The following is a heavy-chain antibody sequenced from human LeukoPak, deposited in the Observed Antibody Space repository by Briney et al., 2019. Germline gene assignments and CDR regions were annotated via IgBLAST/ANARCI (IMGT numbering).Heavy chain of an antibody. Sequence: GGSLRLSCAASGFTFSDYYMSWIRQAPGKGLEWVSYISSSGSTIYYADSVKGRFTTSRDNAKNSLYLQMNSLRAEDTAVYYCARDNWNDVVDYWGQGTLVTVSS. CDR3: ARDNWNDVVDY. V-gene: IGHV3-11*01. D-gene: IGHD1-20*01. CDR2: ISSSGSTI. CDR1: GFTFSDYY. J-gene: IGHJ4*02.